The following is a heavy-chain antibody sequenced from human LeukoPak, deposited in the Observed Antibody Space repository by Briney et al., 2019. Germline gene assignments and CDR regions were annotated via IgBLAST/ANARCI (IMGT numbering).Heavy chain of an antibody. Sequence: GGSLRLSCAASGFTFSSYAMSWVRQAPGKGLEWVSAISGSGGSTYYADSVKGRFTISRDNSKNTLYLQMNSLRAEDTAVYYCAKDLGPYYDFWIDYFDYWGQGTLVSVSS. CDR3: AKDLGPYYDFWIDYFDY. V-gene: IGHV3-23*01. CDR2: ISGSGGST. J-gene: IGHJ4*02. CDR1: GFTFSSYA. D-gene: IGHD3-3*01.